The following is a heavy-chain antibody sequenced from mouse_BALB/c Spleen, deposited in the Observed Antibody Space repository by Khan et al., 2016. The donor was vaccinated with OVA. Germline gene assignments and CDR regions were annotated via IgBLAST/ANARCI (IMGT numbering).Heavy chain of an antibody. CDR1: GYTFINYW. V-gene: IGHV1-7*01. Sequence: QVQLKESGAELAKPGASVKMSCKASGYTFINYWILWVKQRPGQGLAWIGYINPSTGYTEYTQNFKDKATLTADKSSSTAYMQLSSLTSEDSAVYYCARRGLRWDFDYWGQGTTLTVSS. D-gene: IGHD1-1*01. CDR3: ARRGLRWDFDY. CDR2: INPSTGYT. J-gene: IGHJ2*01.